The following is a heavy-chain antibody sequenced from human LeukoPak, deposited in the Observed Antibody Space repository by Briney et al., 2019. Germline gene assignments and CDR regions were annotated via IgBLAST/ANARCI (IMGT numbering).Heavy chain of an antibody. CDR1: GGSFSAYY. V-gene: IGHV4-34*01. CDR3: ARGTTISEAGYCDY. J-gene: IGHJ4*03. Sequence: PSETLSLTCAVYGGSFSAYYWSWLRQSPGKGLEWIAEINHRRDTNYNPSVKSRTSISVDTSNTQFSLKVTSLPAAAAAVYYLARGTTISEAGYCDYGGRGTVVTVSA. D-gene: IGHD1-14*01. CDR2: INHRRDT.